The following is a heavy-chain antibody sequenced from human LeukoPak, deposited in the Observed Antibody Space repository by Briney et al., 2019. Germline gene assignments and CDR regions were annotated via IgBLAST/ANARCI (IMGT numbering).Heavy chain of an antibody. D-gene: IGHD3-22*01. J-gene: IGHJ3*02. CDR3: ARVENVIYYDSRAGAFDI. CDR1: GDSISRSTYY. V-gene: IGHV4-39*07. CDR2: VYYGRSP. Sequence: SETLSLTCTVSGDSISRSTYYWAWLRQPPGKGLEWIGSVYYGRSPYYNPSLESRATISVDTSKNQFSLKLSSVTAADTAVYYCARVENVIYYDSRAGAFDIWGQGTMVTVSS.